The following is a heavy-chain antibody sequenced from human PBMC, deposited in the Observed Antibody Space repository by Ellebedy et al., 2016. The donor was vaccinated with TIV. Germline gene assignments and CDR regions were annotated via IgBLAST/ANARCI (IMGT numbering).Heavy chain of an antibody. D-gene: IGHD4-17*01. CDR3: VKTQTVTTPTLGF. J-gene: IGHJ4*02. CDR1: GFSFSSYW. CDR2: IKHDESEI. Sequence: GESLKISXAASGFSFSSYWMSWVRQAPGKGPEWVASIKHDESEIYSMDSVKGRFAISRDNAKNSLYLQMNTLRAEDTAVYYCVKTQTVTTPTLGFWGQGTLVTVSS. V-gene: IGHV3-7*01.